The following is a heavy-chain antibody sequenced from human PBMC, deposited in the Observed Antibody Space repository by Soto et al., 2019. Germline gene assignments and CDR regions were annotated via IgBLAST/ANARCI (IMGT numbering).Heavy chain of an antibody. J-gene: IGHJ6*02. CDR2: IYYSGST. CDR1: GGSISSSSYY. CDR3: ARRYDFWSGSGYYYYGMDV. Sequence: QLQLQESGPGLVKPSETLSLTCTVSGGSISSSSYYWGWIRQPPGKGLEWIGSIYYSGSTYYNPSLKSRVTISVDTSKNQFSLKRSSVTAADTAVYYCARRYDFWSGSGYYYYGMDVWGQGTTVTVSS. V-gene: IGHV4-39*01. D-gene: IGHD3-3*01.